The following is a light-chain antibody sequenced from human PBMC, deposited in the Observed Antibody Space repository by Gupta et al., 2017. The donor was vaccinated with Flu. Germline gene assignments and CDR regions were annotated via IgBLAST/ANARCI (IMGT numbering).Light chain of an antibody. CDR3: AAWDDSLNGWV. Sequence: QSVLSQPPSASGAPGPRVTISCSGSSSNIGRNIVNWYQQLPGTAPKLLIFRDNQRPSGVPDRFSGSKSGTSASLAISGLQSDDEADYYCAAWDDSLNGWVFGGGTKVTVL. J-gene: IGLJ3*02. CDR2: RDN. CDR1: SSNIGRNI. V-gene: IGLV1-44*01.